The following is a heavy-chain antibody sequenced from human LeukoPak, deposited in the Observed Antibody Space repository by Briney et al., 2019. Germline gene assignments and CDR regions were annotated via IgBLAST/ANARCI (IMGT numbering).Heavy chain of an antibody. V-gene: IGHV3-30*03. D-gene: IGHD2-21*02. CDR1: GFTFSSYG. J-gene: IGHJ4*02. CDR2: ISYDGSNK. CDR3: ATIAYCGGDCYSVPPDY. Sequence: GGSLRLSCAASGFTFSSYGMHWVRQAPGKGLEWVAVISYDGSNKYYADSVKGRFTISRDNSKNTLYLQMNSLRAEDTAVYYCATIAYCGGDCYSVPPDYWGQGTLVTVSS.